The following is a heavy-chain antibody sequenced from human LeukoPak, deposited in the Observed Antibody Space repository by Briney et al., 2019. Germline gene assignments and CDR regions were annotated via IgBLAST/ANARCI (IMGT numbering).Heavy chain of an antibody. CDR2: INNDGRST. V-gene: IGHV3-74*01. CDR3: AKWGHSSGYLYYFDY. J-gene: IGHJ4*02. Sequence: GGSLRLSCAASGFTFSSYWMHWVRQAPGKGLVGVSRINNDGRSTNYADSVKGRFTISRDNAKNTLYLQMNSLRAEDTAVYYCAKWGHSSGYLYYFDYWGQGTLITVSS. D-gene: IGHD3-22*01. CDR1: GFTFSSYW.